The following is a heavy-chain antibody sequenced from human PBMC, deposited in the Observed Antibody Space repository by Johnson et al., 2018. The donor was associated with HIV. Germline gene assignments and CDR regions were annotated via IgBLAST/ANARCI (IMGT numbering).Heavy chain of an antibody. D-gene: IGHD7-27*01. CDR2: ISYDGSNK. CDR3: ASGDRSI. V-gene: IGHV3-30*04. CDR1: GFTFSSYA. J-gene: IGHJ3*02. Sequence: QVQLVESGGDLVQPGGSLRLSCAASGFTFSSYAMHWVRQAPGKGLEWVAVISYDGSNKYYADSVKGRFTISRDNSKNTLYLQMDSLRVEDTAVYYCASGDRSIWGQGTMVTVSS.